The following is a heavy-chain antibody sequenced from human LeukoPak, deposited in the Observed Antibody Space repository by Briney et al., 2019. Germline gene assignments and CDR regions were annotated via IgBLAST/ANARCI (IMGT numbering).Heavy chain of an antibody. Sequence: ASVKVSFKSSGYTFTGYYMQWVRQAPGQGLEWMGWITHNSGGTNYAQKFQGRVTMTRDTSISTAYMELRRLRSDDTAVYYCASPHDFWSGYDYWGQGTLVTVSS. CDR1: GYTFTGYY. D-gene: IGHD3-3*01. V-gene: IGHV1-2*02. J-gene: IGHJ4*02. CDR3: ASPHDFWSGYDY. CDR2: ITHNSGGT.